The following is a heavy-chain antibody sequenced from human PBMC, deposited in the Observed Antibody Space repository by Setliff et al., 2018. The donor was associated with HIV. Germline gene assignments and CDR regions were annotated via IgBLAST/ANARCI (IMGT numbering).Heavy chain of an antibody. J-gene: IGHJ6*03. CDR2: IIPMSATT. V-gene: IGHV1-69*06. CDR3: ARGIAARGNYYYMDV. CDR1: GGTFSSYA. Sequence: SVKVSCKASGGTFSSYAINWVRQAPGQGLEWMGRIIPMSATTNYAQNFQGRVTITADKSTNTAYMEVRSLRFEDTAVYYCARGIAARGNYYYMDVWGEGTTVTVS. D-gene: IGHD6-6*01.